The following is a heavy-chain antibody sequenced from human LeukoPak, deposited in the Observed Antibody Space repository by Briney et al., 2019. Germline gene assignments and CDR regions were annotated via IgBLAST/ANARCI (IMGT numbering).Heavy chain of an antibody. V-gene: IGHV3-64*01. CDR1: GFTFNTYT. Sequence: GGSLRLSCTASGFTFNTYTMNWVRQAPGKGLEYVSAISSNGGSTYYANSVKGRFTISRDSSKNTLYLQMGSLRAEDMAVYYCARGRQQLAPNDAFDIWGQGTMVTVSS. CDR2: ISSNGGST. CDR3: ARGRQQLAPNDAFDI. J-gene: IGHJ3*02. D-gene: IGHD6-13*01.